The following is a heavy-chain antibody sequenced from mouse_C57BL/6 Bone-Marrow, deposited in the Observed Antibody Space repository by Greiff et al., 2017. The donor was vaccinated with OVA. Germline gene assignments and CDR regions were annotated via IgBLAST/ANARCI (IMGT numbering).Heavy chain of an antibody. CDR2: IDPETGGT. D-gene: IGHD1-1*01. CDR1: GYTFTDYE. CDR3: TYYDGSSYDWFAY. Sequence: QVQLQPSGAELVRPGASVTLSCKASGYTFTDYEMHWVKQTPVHGLEWIGAIDPETGGTDYNQKFKGKAILTADKSSSTAYMELLSLTSEDSAVYYGTYYDGSSYDWFAYWGQGTLVTVSA. V-gene: IGHV1-15*01. J-gene: IGHJ3*01.